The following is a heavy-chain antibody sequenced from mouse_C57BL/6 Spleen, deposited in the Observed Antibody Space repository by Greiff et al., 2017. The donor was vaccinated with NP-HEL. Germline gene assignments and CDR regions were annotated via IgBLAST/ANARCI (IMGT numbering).Heavy chain of an antibody. D-gene: IGHD2-4*01. CDR3: AIYYDYSGYFDY. CDR1: GYTFTSYG. V-gene: IGHV1-81*01. J-gene: IGHJ2*01. Sequence: QVQLKQSGAELARPGASVKLSCKASGYTFTSYGISWVKQRTGQGLEWIGEIYPRSGNTYYNEKFKGKATLTADKSSSTAYMELRSLTSEDSAVYFCAIYYDYSGYFDYWGQGTTLTVSS. CDR2: IYPRSGNT.